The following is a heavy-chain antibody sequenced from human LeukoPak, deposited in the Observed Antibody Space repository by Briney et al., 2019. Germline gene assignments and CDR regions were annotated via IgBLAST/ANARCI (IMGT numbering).Heavy chain of an antibody. D-gene: IGHD3-22*01. CDR2: IYYSGST. CDR1: GGSISSSSYY. V-gene: IGHV4-39*07. J-gene: IGHJ3*02. Sequence: KTSETLSLTCTVSGGSISSSSYYWGWIRQPPGKGLEWIGSIYYSGSTYYNPSLKSRVTISVDTSKNQFSLKLSSVTAADTAVYYCARARYYYDSSGYPADAFDIWGQGTMVTVSS. CDR3: ARARYYYDSSGYPADAFDI.